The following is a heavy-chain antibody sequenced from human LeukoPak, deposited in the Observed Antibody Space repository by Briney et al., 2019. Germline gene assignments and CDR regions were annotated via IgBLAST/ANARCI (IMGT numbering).Heavy chain of an antibody. CDR3: ARDTLGAFWD. D-gene: IGHD3-16*01. CDR1: GFTFSSYE. J-gene: IGHJ4*02. V-gene: IGHV3-48*03. Sequence: GGSLRLSCAASGFTFSSYEMNWVRQAPGKGLEWVSYISSGGSTIFYADSVKGRFTISRDNAKNSLYLQMNSLRAADTAVYYCARDTLGAFWDWGQGTPVTVPS. CDR2: ISSGGSTI.